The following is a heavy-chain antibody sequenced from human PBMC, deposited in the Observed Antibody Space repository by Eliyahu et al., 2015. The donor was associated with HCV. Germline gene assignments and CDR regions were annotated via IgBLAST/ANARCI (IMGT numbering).Heavy chain of an antibody. CDR3: AQGRRLHILAHYFDY. CDR1: GGXIXXXSYY. CDR2: IYYSGST. J-gene: IGHJ4*02. V-gene: IGHV4-39*07. D-gene: IGHD2-21*01. Sequence: QLQLQESGPGLVKPSETLSLXCTVSGGXIXXXSYYWGXXRQPPGKGLXWIGSIYYSGSTYYNPSLKSRVTISVDTSKNQFSLKLSSVTAADTAVYYCAQGRRLHILAHYFDYWGQGTLVTVSS.